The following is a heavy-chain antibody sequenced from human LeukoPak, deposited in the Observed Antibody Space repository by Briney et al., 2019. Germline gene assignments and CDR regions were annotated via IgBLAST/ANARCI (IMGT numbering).Heavy chain of an antibody. CDR3: ARDPDYGDSTGYFDY. Sequence: PGGSLRLSCAASGFTFDDYGMSWVRQAPGKGLEWVSGINWNGGSTGYADSVKGRFTISRDNAKNSLYLQMNSLRAEDTAVYYCARDPDYGDSTGYFDYWGQGTLVTVSS. CDR1: GFTFDDYG. V-gene: IGHV3-20*04. D-gene: IGHD4-17*01. CDR2: INWNGGST. J-gene: IGHJ4*02.